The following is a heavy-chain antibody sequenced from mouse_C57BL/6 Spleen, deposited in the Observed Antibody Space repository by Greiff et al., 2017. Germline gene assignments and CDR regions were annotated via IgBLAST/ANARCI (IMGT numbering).Heavy chain of an antibody. CDR3: ASDVGNYLDAMDY. D-gene: IGHD2-1*01. Sequence: EVQVVESGGGLVKPGGSLKLSCAAPGFTFSDYGMHWVRQAPEKGLEWVAYISSGSSTIYYADTVKGRFTISRDNAKNTLCLQMTSLRSEDTAMYYCASDVGNYLDAMDYWGQGTSVTASS. CDR1: GFTFSDYG. CDR2: ISSGSSTI. J-gene: IGHJ4*01. V-gene: IGHV5-17*01.